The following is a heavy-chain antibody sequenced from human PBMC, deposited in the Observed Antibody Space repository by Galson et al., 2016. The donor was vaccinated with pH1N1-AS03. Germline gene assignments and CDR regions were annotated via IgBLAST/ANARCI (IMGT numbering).Heavy chain of an antibody. Sequence: ETLSLTCSVSGASISSFSYYWGWIRQPPGQGLEWIGSIYYTASTYYNPSLKSRVTMSVDTSNNQFSLRVSSVTAADTAVYYCAIHRGFDKNDAFDMWGQGTMVIVSS. CDR2: IYYTAST. CDR3: AIHRGFDKNDAFDM. D-gene: IGHD3-10*01. CDR1: GASISSFSYY. V-gene: IGHV4-39*07. J-gene: IGHJ3*02.